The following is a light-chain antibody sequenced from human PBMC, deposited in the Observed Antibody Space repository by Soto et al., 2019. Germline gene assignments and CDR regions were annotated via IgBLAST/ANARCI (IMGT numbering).Light chain of an antibody. J-gene: IGKJ4*01. Sequence: DIQMTQSPSTLSASVGDRVTITCRASQSISTWLAWYQQKPGKAPKLLIYKASSLESGVPSRFSGSGSGTEFTLTISSLQPDDFVTYHCQQNNIYPLTFGGGTKVELK. CDR3: QQNNIYPLT. CDR2: KAS. V-gene: IGKV1-5*03. CDR1: QSISTW.